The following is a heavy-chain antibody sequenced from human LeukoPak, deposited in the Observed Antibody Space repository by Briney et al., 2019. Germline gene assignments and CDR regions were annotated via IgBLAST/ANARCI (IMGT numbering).Heavy chain of an antibody. CDR2: IYSGGST. J-gene: IGHJ4*02. V-gene: IGHV3-66*02. D-gene: IGHD5-12*01. CDR1: GFTVSSNY. CDR3: ARDSGYRGYDFDY. Sequence: GGSLRLSCAASGFTVSSNYMSWVRQAPGKGLEWVSVIYSGGSTYYADSVKGRFTISRDNSKNTLYLQMNSLRAEDTAVYYCARDSGYRGYDFDYWGQGTLVTVSS.